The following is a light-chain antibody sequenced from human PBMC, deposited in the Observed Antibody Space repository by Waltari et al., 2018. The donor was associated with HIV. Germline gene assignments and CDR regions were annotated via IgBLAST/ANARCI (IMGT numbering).Light chain of an antibody. Sequence: DIVMTQAPDSLAVSLGERPTVSCKSSQTVLFSSNNKNYLAWYQQKPGQPPNLLIYWASTRESGVPDRFSGSGSGTDFTLTISSLQAEDVAVYYCQQYYSTPWTFGQGTKVEIK. CDR3: QQYYSTPWT. CDR2: WAS. J-gene: IGKJ1*01. CDR1: QTVLFSSNNKNY. V-gene: IGKV4-1*01.